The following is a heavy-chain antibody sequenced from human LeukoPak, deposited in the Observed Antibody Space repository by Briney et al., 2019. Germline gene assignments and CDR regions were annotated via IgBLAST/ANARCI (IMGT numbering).Heavy chain of an antibody. CDR2: IYYSGST. CDR1: GGSISSYY. D-gene: IGHD3-3*01. CDR3: ARDRTIFGVVMRWYFDL. V-gene: IGHV4-59*01. Sequence: SETLSLTCTVSGGSISSYYWSWIRQPPGKGLEWIGYIYYSGSTNYNPSLKSRVTISVDTSKNQFSLKLSSVTAADTAVYYCARDRTIFGVVMRWYFDLWGRGTLVTVSS. J-gene: IGHJ2*01.